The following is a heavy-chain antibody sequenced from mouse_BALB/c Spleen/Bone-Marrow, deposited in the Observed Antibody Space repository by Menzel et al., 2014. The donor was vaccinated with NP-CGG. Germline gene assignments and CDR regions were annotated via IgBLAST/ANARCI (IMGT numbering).Heavy chain of an antibody. CDR2: ISYSGST. Sequence: VQLKQSGPGLVKPSQSLSLTCTVTGYSITSDYAWNWIRQFPGNKLEWMGYISYSGSTSYNLSLKSRISITRDTSKNQFFLQLNSVTTEDTATYYCARDYFDYWGQGTTPTVSS. V-gene: IGHV3-2*02. CDR3: ARDYFDY. J-gene: IGHJ2*01. CDR1: GYSITSDYA.